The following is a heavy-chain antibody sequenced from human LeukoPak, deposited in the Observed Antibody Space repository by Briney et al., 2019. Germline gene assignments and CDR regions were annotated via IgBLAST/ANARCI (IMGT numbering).Heavy chain of an antibody. CDR2: MNPNSGNT. J-gene: IGHJ5*02. CDR1: GYTFTSYD. Sequence: ASVKVSCKASGYTFTSYDINWVRQATGQGLERMGWMNPNSGNTGYARKFQGRVTMTRNTSISTAYMELSSLRSEDTAVYYCARGDYDFWSGYSIPNWFDPWGQGTLVTVSS. D-gene: IGHD3-3*01. CDR3: ARGDYDFWSGYSIPNWFDP. V-gene: IGHV1-8*01.